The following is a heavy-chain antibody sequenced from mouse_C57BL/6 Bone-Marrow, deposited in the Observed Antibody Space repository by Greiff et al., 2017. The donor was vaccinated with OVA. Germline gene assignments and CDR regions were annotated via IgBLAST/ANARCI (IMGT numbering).Heavy chain of an antibody. D-gene: IGHD1-1*01. Sequence: VQLQQSGPELVKPGASVKISCKASGYTFTDYYMNWVKQSHGKSLEWIGDINPNNGGTSYNQKFKGKATLTVDKSSSTAYMELRSLTSEDSAVYYCARSGYYGSSLAWFADWGQGTLVTVSA. CDR2: INPNNGGT. V-gene: IGHV1-26*01. CDR3: ARSGYYGSSLAWFAD. J-gene: IGHJ3*01. CDR1: GYTFTDYY.